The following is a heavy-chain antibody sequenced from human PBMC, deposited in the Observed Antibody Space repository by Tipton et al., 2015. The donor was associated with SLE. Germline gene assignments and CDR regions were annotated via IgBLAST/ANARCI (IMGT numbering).Heavy chain of an antibody. D-gene: IGHD6-19*01. CDR1: GFTFSSYE. CDR3: ARQPHSSGRGAFDI. CDR2: ISSSGSTI. V-gene: IGHV3-48*03. J-gene: IGHJ3*02. Sequence: SLRLSCAASGFTFSSYEMNWVRQAPGEGLEWVSYISSSGSTIYYADSVKGRFTISRDNAKNSLYLQMNSLRAEDTAVYYCARQPHSSGRGAFDIWGQGTMVTVSS.